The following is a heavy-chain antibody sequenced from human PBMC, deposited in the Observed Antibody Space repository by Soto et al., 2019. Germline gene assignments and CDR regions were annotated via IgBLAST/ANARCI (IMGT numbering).Heavy chain of an antibody. D-gene: IGHD3-3*01. CDR1: GFTFSSYS. CDR2: ISGSGGST. V-gene: IGHV3-23*01. CDR3: AKDLFPLIFGVVKSENWFDP. Sequence: PGGSLRLSCAASGFTFSSYSMSWVRQAPGKGLEWVSAISGSGGSTYYADSVKGRFTISRDNSKNTLYLQMNSLRAEDTAVYYCAKDLFPLIFGVVKSENWFDPWGQGTLVTVSS. J-gene: IGHJ5*02.